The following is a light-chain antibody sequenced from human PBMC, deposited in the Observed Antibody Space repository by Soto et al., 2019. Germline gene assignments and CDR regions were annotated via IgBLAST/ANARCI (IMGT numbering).Light chain of an antibody. J-gene: IGKJ4*01. Sequence: EIVLTQSPGTLSLSPGERATVSCRASQRVSSGFLAWYQQTPGQAPRLLIYGASSRATGIPDRFSGSESGTDFTLTISRLEPEDFAVYYCQKYGSSPSFGGGTKVDIK. V-gene: IGKV3-20*01. CDR3: QKYGSSPS. CDR1: QRVSSGF. CDR2: GAS.